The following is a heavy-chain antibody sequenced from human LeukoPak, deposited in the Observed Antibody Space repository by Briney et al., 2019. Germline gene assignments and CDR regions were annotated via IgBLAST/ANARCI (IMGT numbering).Heavy chain of an antibody. J-gene: IGHJ5*02. CDR3: ARDFPALYDFWSGYYRFIIRKENWFDP. Sequence: ASVKVSCQASGYTFTNFDIHWIRQAAGQGLEWMGWVNPENGNTNYAQKLQGRVTVTTDTSTSTAYMELRSLRSDDTAVYYCARDFPALYDFWSGYYRFIIRKENWFDPWGQGTLVTVSS. D-gene: IGHD3-3*01. V-gene: IGHV1-18*01. CDR2: VNPENGNT. CDR1: GYTFTNFD.